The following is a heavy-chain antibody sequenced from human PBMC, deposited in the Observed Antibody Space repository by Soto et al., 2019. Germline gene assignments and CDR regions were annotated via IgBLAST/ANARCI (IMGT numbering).Heavy chain of an antibody. CDR3: ASGAMTGTTGGNYYCHGMDV. J-gene: IGHJ6*02. V-gene: IGHV1-69*01. D-gene: IGHD1-7*01. CDR2: ISPIFEAT. Sequence: QVQLVQSGAEVKKPGSSVRVSCKASGDTFRMYAISWVRQAPGQGLEWMGGISPIFEATNYAQKFQGRVAITADESTPTAYMELSSLRAEDSAVYYCASGAMTGTTGGNYYCHGMDVWGQGTTVTVS. CDR1: GDTFRMYA.